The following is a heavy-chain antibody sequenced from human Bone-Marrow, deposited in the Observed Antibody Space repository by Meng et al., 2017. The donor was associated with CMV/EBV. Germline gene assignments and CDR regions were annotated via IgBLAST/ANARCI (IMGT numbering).Heavy chain of an antibody. CDR1: GFTFSIYG. Sequence: GESLKISCAASGFTFSIYGMHRVRQAPGKGLEWVAFIRYDESNKYYADSVKGRFTISRDNSKNTLYLQMNSLRSDDTALYYCAKDYGMKGTGGAYFDYWGQGTLVTVSS. CDR3: AKDYGMKGTGGAYFDY. J-gene: IGHJ4*02. V-gene: IGHV3-30*02. CDR2: IRYDESNK. D-gene: IGHD2-8*02.